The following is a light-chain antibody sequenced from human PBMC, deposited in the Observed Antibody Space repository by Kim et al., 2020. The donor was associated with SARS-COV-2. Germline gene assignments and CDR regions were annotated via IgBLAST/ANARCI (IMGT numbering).Light chain of an antibody. CDR2: QDS. J-gene: IGLJ2*01. CDR1: KLGDKY. Sequence: SPGQTASMTCSGDKLGDKYACWYQQKPGQSPVLVIYQDSKRPSGIPERFSGSNSGNTATLTISGTQAMDEADYYCQAWDSSTVVFGGGTQLTVL. V-gene: IGLV3-1*01. CDR3: QAWDSSTVV.